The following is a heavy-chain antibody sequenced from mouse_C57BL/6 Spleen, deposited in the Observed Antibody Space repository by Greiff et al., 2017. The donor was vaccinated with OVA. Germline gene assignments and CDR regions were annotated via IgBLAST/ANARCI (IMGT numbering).Heavy chain of an antibody. Sequence: QVQLKQSGAELVRPGASVTLSCKASGYTFTDYEMHWVKQTPVHGLEWIGAIDPETGGTAYNQKFKGKATLTADKSSSTAYMELRSLTSEDSAVYYCRRGALFDYWGQGTTVTVSA. CDR3: RRGALFDY. CDR1: GYTFTDYE. J-gene: IGHJ2*01. CDR2: IDPETGGT. V-gene: IGHV1-15*01.